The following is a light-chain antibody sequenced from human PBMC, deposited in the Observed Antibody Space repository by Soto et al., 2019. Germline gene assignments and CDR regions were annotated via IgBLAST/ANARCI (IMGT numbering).Light chain of an antibody. CDR2: GAS. V-gene: IGKV3-20*01. Sequence: ENLLTQSPGPLSLSPGEGATLSCRASRGVSANYLAWYQQKPGQAPSLRIYGASIRAAGIPDRFSGSGSVTDFTLTIRRLEPDDFAVYYCQQYGSSPRTFGQGTKVEIK. CDR1: RGVSANY. CDR3: QQYGSSPRT. J-gene: IGKJ1*01.